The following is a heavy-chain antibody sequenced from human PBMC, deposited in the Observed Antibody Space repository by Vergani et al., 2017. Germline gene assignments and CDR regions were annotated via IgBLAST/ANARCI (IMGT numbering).Heavy chain of an antibody. Sequence: EVQLVESGGGLVQPGGSLRLSCAASGFTFSSYSMNWVRQAPGKGLEWVSYISSSSNTKYYADSVKGRFTISRDNAKNSLYLQMNSLRAEDTAVYYCAKGPRGYSYHAFDIWGQGTMVTVSS. D-gene: IGHD5-18*01. CDR1: GFTFSSYS. CDR3: AKGPRGYSYHAFDI. CDR2: ISSSSNTK. V-gene: IGHV3-48*01. J-gene: IGHJ3*02.